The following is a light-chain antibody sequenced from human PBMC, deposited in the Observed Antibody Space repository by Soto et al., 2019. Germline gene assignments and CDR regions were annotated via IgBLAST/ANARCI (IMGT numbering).Light chain of an antibody. Sequence: IQLTQSPSSLSASVGDRVTITCRTSQGISSALAWYQQEPGKAPKLLIFDASTLESGVPSRFSGRGSGTDFTLVINSLQPEDFATYYCQQFHSYPYTFGQGTKVEIK. J-gene: IGKJ2*01. V-gene: IGKV1-13*02. CDR3: QQFHSYPYT. CDR2: DAS. CDR1: QGISSA.